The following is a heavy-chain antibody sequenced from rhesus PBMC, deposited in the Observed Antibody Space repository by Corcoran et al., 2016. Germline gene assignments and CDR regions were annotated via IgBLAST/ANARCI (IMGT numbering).Heavy chain of an antibody. CDR3: AKHDYGSSKRSRGAY. CDR1: GYSISSGYY. CDR2: ISGSRGST. D-gene: IGHD4-29*01. J-gene: IGHJ4*01. V-gene: IGHV4-99*01. Sequence: QVQLQESGPGLVKPSETLSLTCAVSGYSISSGYYWGWIRLPPGMGREFIGYISGSRGSTYYNPSLKSRVTISKDTSKNQFSLKLSSVTAADTAVYYCAKHDYGSSKRSRGAYWGQGVLVTVSS.